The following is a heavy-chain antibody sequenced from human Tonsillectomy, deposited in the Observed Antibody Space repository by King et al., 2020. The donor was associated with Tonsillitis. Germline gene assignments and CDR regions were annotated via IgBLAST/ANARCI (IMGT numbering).Heavy chain of an antibody. CDR3: AKFLFEWLLPDDAFDI. CDR1: GFTFSSYA. D-gene: IGHD3-9*01. V-gene: IGHV3-23*04. Sequence: EVQLVESGGGLVQPGGSLRLSCATSGFTFSSYAMTWVRQAPGEGLEWVSGITGSCGTTYYADSVKGRFTISRDNSKNTVYLEMNNLTAEDTAVYYCAKFLFEWLLPDDAFDIWGQGTLVTVSS. CDR2: ITGSCGTT. J-gene: IGHJ3*02.